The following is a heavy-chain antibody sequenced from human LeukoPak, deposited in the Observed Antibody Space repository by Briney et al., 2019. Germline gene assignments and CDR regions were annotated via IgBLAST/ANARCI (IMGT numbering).Heavy chain of an antibody. Sequence: GGSLRLSCAASVFTFSSYWMHWVRQAPGKGLVWVAVISYDGSNKYYADSVKGRFTISRDNSQNTLYLQMSSLRAEDTAVYYCAKATILAYYYYMDVWGKGTTVTVSS. V-gene: IGHV3-30*18. CDR1: VFTFSSYW. CDR3: AKATILAYYYYMDV. D-gene: IGHD5-12*01. CDR2: ISYDGSNK. J-gene: IGHJ6*03.